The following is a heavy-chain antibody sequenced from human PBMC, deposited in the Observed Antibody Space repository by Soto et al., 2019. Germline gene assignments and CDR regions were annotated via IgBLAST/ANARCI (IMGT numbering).Heavy chain of an antibody. Sequence: GGSLRLSCAASGFTFSSYAMHWVRQAPGKGLEWVAVISYDGSNKYYADSVKGQFTISRDNSKNTLYLQMNSLRVPDTAVYYRARDRGTATRFYYNGMDVWGQGTTVTVSS. V-gene: IGHV3-30-3*01. J-gene: IGHJ6*02. CDR3: ARDRGTATRFYYNGMDV. CDR2: ISYDGSNK. D-gene: IGHD6-13*01. CDR1: GFTFSSYA.